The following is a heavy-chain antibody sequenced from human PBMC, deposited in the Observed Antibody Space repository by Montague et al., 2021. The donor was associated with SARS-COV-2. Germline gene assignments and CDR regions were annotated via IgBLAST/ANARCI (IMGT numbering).Heavy chain of an antibody. V-gene: IGHV4-39*07. CDR1: SGSISSSSYY. CDR2: IYYSGST. CDR3: ARVGRQQLVRLSGMDV. D-gene: IGHD6-13*01. Sequence: SETLSLTCTVSSGSISSSSYYWGWIRQPPGKGLEWIGSIYYSGSTYYNPSLKSRVTISVETSKNQFSLKLSSVTAADTAVYYCARVGRQQLVRLSGMDVWGQGTTVTVSS. J-gene: IGHJ6*02.